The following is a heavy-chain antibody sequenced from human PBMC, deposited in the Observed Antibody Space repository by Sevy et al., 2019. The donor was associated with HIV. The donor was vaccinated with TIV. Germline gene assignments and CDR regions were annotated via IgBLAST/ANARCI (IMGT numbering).Heavy chain of an antibody. J-gene: IGHJ4*02. D-gene: IGHD4-17*01. CDR2: ISSSGSTI. CDR3: ARDWDDYGDYDY. Sequence: GGSLRLSCAASGFTFSDYYMSWIRQAPGKGLEWDSYISSSGSTIYYADSVTGRFTISRDNAKNSLYLQMNSLRAEDTAVYYCARDWDDYGDYDYWGQGTLVTVSS. CDR1: GFTFSDYY. V-gene: IGHV3-11*01.